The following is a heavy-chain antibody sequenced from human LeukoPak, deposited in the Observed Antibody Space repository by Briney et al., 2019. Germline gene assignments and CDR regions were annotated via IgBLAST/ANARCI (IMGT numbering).Heavy chain of an antibody. V-gene: IGHV2-5*02. CDR1: GFSLNTNGVG. Sequence: SGPTLVNPTQTLTLTCTFSGFSLNTNGVGVGWIRQPPGKALEWLSFFYWDADKRYSPSLKSRLTVTKDTSKNQVVLTMTNMDLVDTATYYCARVGFCSSTSCYSGAYYFDYWGQGTLVTAS. CDR2: FYWDADK. J-gene: IGHJ4*02. D-gene: IGHD2-2*02. CDR3: ARVGFCSSTSCYSGAYYFDY.